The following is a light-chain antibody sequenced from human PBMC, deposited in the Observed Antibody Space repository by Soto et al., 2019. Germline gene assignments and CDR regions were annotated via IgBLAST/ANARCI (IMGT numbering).Light chain of an antibody. J-gene: IGLJ1*01. Sequence: QSVLTQPASVSGSPGQSITISCTGTSSDVGAYNYVSWYQQHPGKAPKLMIYEVSNRPSGVSDRFSGSRSGNTASLTISGLQAEDESDYYCAAWDDNLNAYVFGSGTKLTVL. V-gene: IGLV2-14*01. CDR2: EVS. CDR1: SSDVGAYNY. CDR3: AAWDDNLNAYV.